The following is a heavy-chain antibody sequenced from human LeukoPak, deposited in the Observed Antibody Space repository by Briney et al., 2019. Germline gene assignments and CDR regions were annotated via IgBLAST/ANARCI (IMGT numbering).Heavy chain of an antibody. V-gene: IGHV3-30*03. CDR2: ISYDGSNK. CDR1: GFTFSSYG. Sequence: GRSLRLSCAASGFTFSSYGMHWVRQAPGKGLEWVAVISYDGSNKYYADSVKGRFTISRDNSKNTLYLQMNSLRAEDTAVYYCASYDSSGYDFDYWGQGTLVTVSS. J-gene: IGHJ4*02. CDR3: ASYDSSGYDFDY. D-gene: IGHD3-22*01.